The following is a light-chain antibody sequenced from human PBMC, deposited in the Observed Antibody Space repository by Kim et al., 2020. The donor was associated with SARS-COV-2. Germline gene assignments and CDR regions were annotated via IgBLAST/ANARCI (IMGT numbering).Light chain of an antibody. V-gene: IGKV3-20*01. Sequence: EIVLTQSPGTLSLSPGERATLSCRASQSVSSSYLAWYQQKLGQAPSLLIDGASSRATGIPDRFSGSGSGTDFTLTINRLEPEDFAVYYCQQYGTSPSTFGQGTKLEI. CDR3: QQYGTSPST. CDR2: GAS. J-gene: IGKJ2*02. CDR1: QSVSSSY.